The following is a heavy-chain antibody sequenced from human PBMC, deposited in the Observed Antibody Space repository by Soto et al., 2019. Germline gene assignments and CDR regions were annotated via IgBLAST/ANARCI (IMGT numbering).Heavy chain of an antibody. D-gene: IGHD3-16*02. Sequence: GGSLRLSCAASGFTFSNAWMNWVRQAPGKGLEWVGRIKSKTDGGTTDYAAPVKGRFTISRDDSKNTLYLQMNSLKTEDTAVYYCTTDLTFGGVIVPFDYWGQGTLVTVSS. CDR1: GFTFSNAW. V-gene: IGHV3-15*07. J-gene: IGHJ4*02. CDR2: IKSKTDGGTT. CDR3: TTDLTFGGVIVPFDY.